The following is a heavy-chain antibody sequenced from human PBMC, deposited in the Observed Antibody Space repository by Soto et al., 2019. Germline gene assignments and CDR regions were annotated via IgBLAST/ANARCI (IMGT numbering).Heavy chain of an antibody. CDR2: MSSNGGTT. Sequence: EVHLAESGGGMVQPGGSLTLSCVAFGFTCSSYDMHWLRQSPVKGLEYISSMSSNGGTTYYGNSVKGTFTISRDNSKNSLDLQMGRLRAEYLAGYYLVRRVSGNSDYWGQGTLITLAS. J-gene: IGHJ4*02. V-gene: IGHV3-64*01. CDR3: VRRVSGNSDY. D-gene: IGHD3-10*01. CDR1: GFTCSSYD.